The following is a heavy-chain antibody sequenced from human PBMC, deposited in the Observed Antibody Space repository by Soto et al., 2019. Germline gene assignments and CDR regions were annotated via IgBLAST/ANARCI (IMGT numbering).Heavy chain of an antibody. J-gene: IGHJ6*02. CDR2: FDPEDGET. Sequence: GASVTVSCQVSGYTLTELSMHWVRQPPGKGREWMGGFDPEDGETIYAQKFQARVTMTEDTSTDTAYMELSSLRSEDTAVYYCATGRITMHYGMDVWGQGTTVTVSS. V-gene: IGHV1-24*01. D-gene: IGHD3-3*01. CDR3: ATGRITMHYGMDV. CDR1: GYTLTELS.